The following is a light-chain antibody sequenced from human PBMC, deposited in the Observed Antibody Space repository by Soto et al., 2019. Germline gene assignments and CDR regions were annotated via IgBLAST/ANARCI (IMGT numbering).Light chain of an antibody. V-gene: IGKV3-20*01. J-gene: IGKJ2*01. CDR2: GAS. CDR1: QTISSTY. Sequence: EIVLTQSPGSLSLSPGERATLSCRASQTISSTYLAWYQQKPGQAPRLLIYGASSRATGIPDRFSGSGSGTDFTHIISRLEPEDSAVYYCQQYGSSLMYTFGQGTKLEIK. CDR3: QQYGSSLMYT.